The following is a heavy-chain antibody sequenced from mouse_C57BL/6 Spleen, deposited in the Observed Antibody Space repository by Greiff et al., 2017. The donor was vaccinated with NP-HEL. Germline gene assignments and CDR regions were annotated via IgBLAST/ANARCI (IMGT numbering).Heavy chain of an antibody. CDR1: GYTFTDYE. CDR2: IDPETGGT. Sequence: VQLQQSGAELVRPGASVTLSCKASGYTFTDYEMHWVKQTPVHGLEWIGAIDPETGGTAYNQKFKGKAILTADKSSSTAYMELRSLTSEDSAVYYCTRTYYSTFAYWGQGTLVTVSA. D-gene: IGHD2-5*01. J-gene: IGHJ3*01. V-gene: IGHV1-15*01. CDR3: TRTYYSTFAY.